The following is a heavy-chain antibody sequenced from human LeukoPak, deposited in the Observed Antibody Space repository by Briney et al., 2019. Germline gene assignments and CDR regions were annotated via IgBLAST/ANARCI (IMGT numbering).Heavy chain of an antibody. CDR3: ARDYSRGDPDY. Sequence: ASVKVSCRASGYTFTRYGISWVRQAPGQGLEWMGWVSVYNGNTNYTQRVQGRVTMTTETSTSTAFMELRSLRSDDTAVYYCARDYSRGDPDYWGQGTLVTVSS. CDR1: GYTFTRYG. V-gene: IGHV1-18*01. CDR2: VSVYNGNT. D-gene: IGHD3-22*01. J-gene: IGHJ4*02.